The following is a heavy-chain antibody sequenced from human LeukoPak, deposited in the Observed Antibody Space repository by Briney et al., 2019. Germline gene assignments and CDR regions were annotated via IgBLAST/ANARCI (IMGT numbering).Heavy chain of an antibody. CDR2: IWYDGSNK. D-gene: IGHD3-10*01. CDR3: ARDFWSLRYYYGSGSFDY. J-gene: IGHJ4*02. Sequence: GGSLRLSCAASGFTFSDYYMSWIRQAPGKGLEWVAVIWYDGSNKYYADSVKGRFTISRDNSKNTLYLQMNSLRAEDTAVYYCARDFWSLRYYYGSGSFDYWGQGTLVTVSS. CDR1: GFTFSDYY. V-gene: IGHV3-33*08.